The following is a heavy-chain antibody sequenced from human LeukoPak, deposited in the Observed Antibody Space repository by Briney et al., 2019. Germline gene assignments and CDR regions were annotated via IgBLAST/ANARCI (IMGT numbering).Heavy chain of an antibody. V-gene: IGHV1-18*01. CDR2: ISAYNGNT. CDR3: ARERHYGDYFLGPRYYGMDV. J-gene: IGHJ6*02. D-gene: IGHD4-17*01. Sequence: ASVRVSCKASGYTFTSYGISWVRQAPGQGLEWMGWISAYNGNTNYAQKLQGRVTMTTDTSTSTAYMELRSLRSDDTAVYYCARERHYGDYFLGPRYYGMDVWGQGTTVTVSS. CDR1: GYTFTSYG.